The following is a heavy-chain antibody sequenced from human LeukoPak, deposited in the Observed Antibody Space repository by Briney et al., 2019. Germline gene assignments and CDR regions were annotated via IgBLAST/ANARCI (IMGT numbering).Heavy chain of an antibody. Sequence: GGSLRLSCAASGFTFSSYAMHWVRQAPGKGLEWVAVISYDRSNKYYADSVKGRFTISRDNSKNTLYLQMNSLRAEDTAVYYCARAGGSYWGYYDYWGQGTLVTVSS. CDR3: ARAGGSYWGYYDY. J-gene: IGHJ4*02. CDR2: ISYDRSNK. CDR1: GFTFSSYA. D-gene: IGHD1-26*01. V-gene: IGHV3-30-3*01.